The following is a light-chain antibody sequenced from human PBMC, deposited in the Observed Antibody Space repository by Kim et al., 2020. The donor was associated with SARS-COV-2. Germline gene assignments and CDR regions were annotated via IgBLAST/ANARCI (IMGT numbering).Light chain of an antibody. V-gene: IGLV6-57*01. Sequence: KTLTISCTRSSGSIASNYVQGYQQRPGSSPTTVIYENNQRPSGVPDRFSGSIDSSSNSASLTISGLKTEDEADYYCQSYDSSNPCVFGGGTQLTVL. CDR1: SGSIASNY. CDR2: ENN. J-gene: IGLJ3*02. CDR3: QSYDSSNPCV.